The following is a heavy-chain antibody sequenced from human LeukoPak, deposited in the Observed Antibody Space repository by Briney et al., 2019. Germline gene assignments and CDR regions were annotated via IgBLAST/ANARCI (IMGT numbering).Heavy chain of an antibody. CDR2: INPASGDT. D-gene: IGHD3-10*01. J-gene: IGHJ4*02. V-gene: IGHV1-2*07. Sequence: GASVKVSCKASGYTLTGYYIHWMRQAPGQGLEWLGWINPASGDTEYGHKFQGRVSMTRDTSIATAYMELTGLAPDDTAVYYCARDRGPSYDLGIYFQYYFHFWGQGTLVTVSS. CDR3: ARDRGPSYDLGIYFQYYFHF. CDR1: GYTLTGYY.